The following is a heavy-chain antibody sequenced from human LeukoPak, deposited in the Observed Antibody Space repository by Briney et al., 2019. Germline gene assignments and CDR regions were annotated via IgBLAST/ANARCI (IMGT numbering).Heavy chain of an antibody. D-gene: IGHD5-24*01. J-gene: IGHJ4*02. CDR3: TRRQEMATQSLGASDY. Sequence: PGGSLRLSCAASGFTFSGSAMHWVRQASGKGLEWVGRIRSKANSYATAYAASVKGRFTISRDDSKNTAYLQMNSLKTEDTAVYYCTRRQEMATQSLGASDYWGQGTLVTVSS. CDR1: GFTFSGSA. CDR2: IRSKANSYAT. V-gene: IGHV3-73*01.